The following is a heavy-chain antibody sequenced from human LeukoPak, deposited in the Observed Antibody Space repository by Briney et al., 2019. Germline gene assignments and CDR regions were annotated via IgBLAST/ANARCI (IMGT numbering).Heavy chain of an antibody. CDR3: AKEGIAAPLYYLDY. CDR1: GFTFRTYA. CDR2: VTGSGGSS. D-gene: IGHD6-13*01. Sequence: GGSLRLSCAASGFTFRTYAMSWVRQAPGKGLEWVSTVTGSGGSSYYADSVKGRFTISRDNSKNTLFLQMNSLRAEDTAVYYCAKEGIAAPLYYLDYWGQGNLVTVSS. V-gene: IGHV3-23*01. J-gene: IGHJ4*02.